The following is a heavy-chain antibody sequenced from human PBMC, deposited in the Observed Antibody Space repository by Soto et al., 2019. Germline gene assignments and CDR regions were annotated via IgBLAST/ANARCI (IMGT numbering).Heavy chain of an antibody. J-gene: IGHJ4*02. D-gene: IGHD3-22*01. CDR1: GFTFSSYA. CDR2: ISYDGSNK. CDR3: ASVQWYYYDSRGYYALDY. Sequence: GGSLRLSCAASGFTFSSYAMHWVRQAPGKGLEWVAVISYDGSNKYYADSVKGRFTISRDNSKNTLYLQMNSLRAEDTAVYYCASVQWYYYDSRGYYALDYWGQGTLVTVSS. V-gene: IGHV3-30-3*01.